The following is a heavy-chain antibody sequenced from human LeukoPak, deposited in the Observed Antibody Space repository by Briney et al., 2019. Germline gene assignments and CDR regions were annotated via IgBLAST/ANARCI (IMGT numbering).Heavy chain of an antibody. V-gene: IGHV1-69*04. J-gene: IGHJ4*02. D-gene: IGHD6-13*01. CDR3: ARDLPLAAAAGS. Sequence: SVKVSCKASGGTFSSYAISWVRQAPGQGLEWMGRIIPILGIANYAQKFQGRVTITADKSTSTAYMELSSLRSEDTAVYYCARDLPLAAAAGSWGQGTLVTVSS. CDR1: GGTFSSYA. CDR2: IIPILGIA.